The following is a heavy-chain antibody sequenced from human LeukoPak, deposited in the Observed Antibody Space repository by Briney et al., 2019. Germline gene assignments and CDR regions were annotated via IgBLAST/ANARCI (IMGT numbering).Heavy chain of an antibody. Sequence: GGSLRLSCTVSGFTFDDYAMHWVRHTPGKGLERVAGITWNRDNIGYGDSVKGRFTISRDNVKNVLYLQMNSLRPEDTALYYCAKDLSSAITSALVLDVWGQGTTVIVS. CDR3: AKDLSSAITSALVLDV. CDR1: GFTFDDYA. V-gene: IGHV3-9*01. J-gene: IGHJ6*02. D-gene: IGHD3-22*01. CDR2: ITWNRDNI.